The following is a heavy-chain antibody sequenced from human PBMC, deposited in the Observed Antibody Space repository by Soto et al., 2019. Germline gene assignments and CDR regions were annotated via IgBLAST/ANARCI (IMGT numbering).Heavy chain of an antibody. CDR3: ARDRGIAVPGGMDV. D-gene: IGHD6-19*01. Sequence: ASVKVSCKASGGTFSSYAISWVRQAPGQGLEWMGGIIPIFGTANYAQKFQGRVTITADESTSTAYMELSSLRSEDTAVYYCARDRGIAVPGGMDVWGQGTTVTVSS. CDR1: GGTFSSYA. CDR2: IIPIFGTA. J-gene: IGHJ6*02. V-gene: IGHV1-69*13.